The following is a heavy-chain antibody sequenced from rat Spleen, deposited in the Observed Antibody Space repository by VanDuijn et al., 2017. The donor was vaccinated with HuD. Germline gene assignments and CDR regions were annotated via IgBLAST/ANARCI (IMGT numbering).Heavy chain of an antibody. CDR3: ASLNYGGYIEEFDY. D-gene: IGHD1-11*01. V-gene: IGHV5-7*01. J-gene: IGHJ2*01. Sequence: EVQLVESGGGLVQPGRSLQLSCISSGFSFSNYNMAWVRQTPKRGLEWVATISYDGISTFYRASVQGQFTISRDNAKSTLSLQMGSLRSEDTATYYCASLNYGGYIEEFDYWGQGVMVTVSS. CDR2: ISYDGIST. CDR1: GFSFSNYN.